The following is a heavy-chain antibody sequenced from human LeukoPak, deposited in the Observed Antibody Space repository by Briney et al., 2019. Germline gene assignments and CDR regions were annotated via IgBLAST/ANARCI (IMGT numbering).Heavy chain of an antibody. Sequence: SETLSLTCTVSGGSISSGGYYWSWIRQHPGKGLEWIGYIYYSGSTYYNPSLKSRVTISVDTSKNQFSLKLSSVTAADTAVYYCASVDYYGSGSYSYYFDYWGQGTLVTVSS. J-gene: IGHJ4*02. CDR3: ASVDYYGSGSYSYYFDY. CDR1: GGSISSGGYY. D-gene: IGHD3-10*01. V-gene: IGHV4-31*03. CDR2: IYYSGST.